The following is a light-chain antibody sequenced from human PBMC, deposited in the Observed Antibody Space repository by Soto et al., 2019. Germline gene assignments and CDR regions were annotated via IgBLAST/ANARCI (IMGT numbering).Light chain of an antibody. J-gene: IGLJ1*01. CDR2: EVN. CDR1: SSDVGTYNY. CDR3: NSYAGNNNLYV. V-gene: IGLV2-8*01. Sequence: QSALAQPPSASGSPGQSVTISCTETSSDVGTYNYVSWYQQHPGKAPKLMIYEVNKRPAGVPDRFSGSKSGIMASLTVSGLQAENEADYYCNSYAGNNNLYVFGTGTKVTVL.